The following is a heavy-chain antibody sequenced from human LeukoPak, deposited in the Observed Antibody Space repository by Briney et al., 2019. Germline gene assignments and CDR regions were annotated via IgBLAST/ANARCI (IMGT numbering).Heavy chain of an antibody. Sequence: ASVKVSCKASGYTFTSYGISWVRQAPGQGLEWMGWISAYNGNTNYAQKLQGRVTMTTDTSTSTAYMELRSLRSDDTAVYYCAKYRFPLPGPLYDSSGYHKWHYAFGIWGQGTMVTVSS. D-gene: IGHD3-22*01. CDR1: GYTFTSYG. J-gene: IGHJ3*02. CDR3: AKYRFPLPGPLYDSSGYHKWHYAFGI. CDR2: ISAYNGNT. V-gene: IGHV1-18*01.